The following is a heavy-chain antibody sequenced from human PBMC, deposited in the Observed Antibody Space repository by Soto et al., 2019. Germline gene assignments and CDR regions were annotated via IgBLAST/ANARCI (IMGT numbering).Heavy chain of an antibody. V-gene: IGHV3-73*01. CDR1: GFTFSGSA. J-gene: IGHJ4*02. Sequence: EVQLVESGGGLVQPGGSLKLSCAASGFTFSGSAMHWVRQASGKGLEWVGRIRSKANNYATAYAASVKGRFTISRDDSENTAHLQMNSLKTEDTAVYYCTDGKGYWGQGTLVTVSS. CDR3: TDGKGY. D-gene: IGHD1-26*01. CDR2: IRSKANNYAT.